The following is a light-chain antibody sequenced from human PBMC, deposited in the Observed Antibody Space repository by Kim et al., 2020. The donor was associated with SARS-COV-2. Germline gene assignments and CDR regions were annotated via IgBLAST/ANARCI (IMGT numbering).Light chain of an antibody. J-gene: IGKJ2*01. V-gene: IGKV1-8*01. Sequence: SASTGDRVTITCRASQGISSYLAWCQQKPGKAPKLLIYAASTLQSGVPSRFSGSGSGTDFTLTISCLQSEDFATYYCQHYYTYPFTFGQGTKLEI. CDR1: QGISSY. CDR3: QHYYTYPFT. CDR2: AAS.